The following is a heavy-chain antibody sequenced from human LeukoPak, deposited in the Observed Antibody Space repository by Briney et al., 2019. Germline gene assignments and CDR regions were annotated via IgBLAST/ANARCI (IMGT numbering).Heavy chain of an antibody. Sequence: PGGSLRLSCPPSGFTFTSYAMRWVRQAPGKWLEWVSAISGSVGSTYYAHSVTGRFTTSRTNSTHTLYLQMTCVRGAHPAVYFCAKDEIPDYYGAGIYYEGRLTVIDYWGQGTLGTVSS. D-gene: IGHD3-10*01. CDR3: AKDEIPDYYGAGIYYEGRLTVIDY. CDR1: GFTFTSYA. J-gene: IGHJ4*02. CDR2: ISGSVGST. V-gene: IGHV3-23*01.